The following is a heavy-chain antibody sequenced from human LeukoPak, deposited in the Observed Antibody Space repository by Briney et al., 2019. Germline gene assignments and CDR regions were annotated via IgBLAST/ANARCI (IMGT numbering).Heavy chain of an antibody. V-gene: IGHV3-53*01. CDR3: ARGSMVRGVTYYYYMDV. Sequence: PGGSLRLSCAASGFTFSSYAMSWVRQAPGKGLEWVSVIYSGGSTYYADSVKGRFTISRDNSKNTLYLQMNSLRAEDTAVYYCARGSMVRGVTYYYYMDVWGKGTTVTISS. CDR2: IYSGGST. J-gene: IGHJ6*03. CDR1: GFTFSSYA. D-gene: IGHD3-10*01.